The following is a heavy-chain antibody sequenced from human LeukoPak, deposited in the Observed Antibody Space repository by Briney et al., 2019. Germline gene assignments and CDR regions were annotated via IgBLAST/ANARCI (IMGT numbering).Heavy chain of an antibody. CDR1: GYTFTSYD. J-gene: IGHJ4*02. V-gene: IGHV1-8*01. Sequence: ASVKVSCKASGYTFTSYDINWVRQATGQGLEWMGWMNPNSGNTGYAQKFQGRVTMTRNTSISTAYMELSSLRSEDTAVYYCARDRPAVEMATIKVDYFDYWGQGTLVTVSS. CDR2: MNPNSGNT. D-gene: IGHD5-12*01. CDR3: ARDRPAVEMATIKVDYFDY.